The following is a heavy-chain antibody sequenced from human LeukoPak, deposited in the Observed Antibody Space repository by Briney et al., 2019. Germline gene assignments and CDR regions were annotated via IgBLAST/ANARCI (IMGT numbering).Heavy chain of an antibody. J-gene: IGHJ4*02. CDR3: RGGDFGVVTHDY. V-gene: IGHV3-30*02. D-gene: IGHD3-3*01. CDR2: IRYDGSNK. CDR1: GFTFSSYG. Sequence: GGSLRLSCAASGFTFSSYGMHWVRQAPGKGLEWVAFIRYDGSNKYYADSVKGRFTISRDNSKNTLYLQMNSLRAEDTAVYYCRGGDFGVVTHDYWGQGTLVTVSS.